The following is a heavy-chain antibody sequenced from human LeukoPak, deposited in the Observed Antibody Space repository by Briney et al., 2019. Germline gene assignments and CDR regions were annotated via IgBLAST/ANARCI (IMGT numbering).Heavy chain of an antibody. J-gene: IGHJ6*03. CDR3: ARQAFEDYGDYEGYYYYYMGV. V-gene: IGHV3-74*01. CDR1: GFTFSSYW. CDR2: INSDGSST. Sequence: GGSLRLSCAASGFTFSSYWMHWVRQAPGKGLVWVSRINSDGSSTSYADSVKGRFTISRDNAKNTLYLQMNSLRAEDTAVYYCARQAFEDYGDYEGYYYYYMGVWGKGTTVTVSS. D-gene: IGHD4-17*01.